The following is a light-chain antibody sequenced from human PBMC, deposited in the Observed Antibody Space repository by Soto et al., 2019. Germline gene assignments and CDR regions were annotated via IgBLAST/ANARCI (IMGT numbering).Light chain of an antibody. Sequence: EIVLTQSPATLSVSPGERATLSCRATETFITNLAWFQRKACQPPRLLIYGSSPRATGVPDRFSGSGSGTGFALIISSLQSEDVAVYYCQQYSNWPPAITFGQGTRLEIK. CDR2: GSS. CDR3: QQYSNWPPAIT. CDR1: ETFITN. J-gene: IGKJ5*01. V-gene: IGKV3-15*01.